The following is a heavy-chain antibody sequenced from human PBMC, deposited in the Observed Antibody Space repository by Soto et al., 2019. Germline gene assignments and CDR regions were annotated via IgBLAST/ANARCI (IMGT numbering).Heavy chain of an antibody. CDR1: GYTFTSYD. Sequence: ASVKVSRKASGYTFTSYDINWVRQATGQGLEWMGWMNPNSGNTGYAQKFQGRVTMTRNTSISTAYMELSSLRSEDTAVYYCAREGRVVVAATGYYYYGMDVWGQGTTVTVS. CDR2: MNPNSGNT. V-gene: IGHV1-8*01. D-gene: IGHD2-15*01. J-gene: IGHJ6*02. CDR3: AREGRVVVAATGYYYYGMDV.